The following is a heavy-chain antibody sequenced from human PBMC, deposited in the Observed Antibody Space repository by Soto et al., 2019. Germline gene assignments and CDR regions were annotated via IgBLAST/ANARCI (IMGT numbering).Heavy chain of an antibody. D-gene: IGHD1-26*01. CDR1: GGSFSGYY. Sequence: QVQLQQWGAGLLKPSETLSLTCAVYGGSFSGYYWSWIRQPPVKGLEWIGEINHGGGTNYNPSRRSRITTSVDTSKNQFSLKLSSVTAADTAVFYCASLRWEPPCVFDYWGQGTLVTVSS. V-gene: IGHV4-34*02. J-gene: IGHJ4*02. CDR3: ASLRWEPPCVFDY. CDR2: INHGGGT.